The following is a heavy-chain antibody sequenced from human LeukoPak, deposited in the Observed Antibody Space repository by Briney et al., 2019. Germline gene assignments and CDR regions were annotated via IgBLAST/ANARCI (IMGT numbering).Heavy chain of an antibody. CDR1: GFTFSSYW. V-gene: IGHV3-7*01. CDR2: IKQDGSEK. J-gene: IGHJ5*02. CDR3: ARLICIAAAGIFWFDP. Sequence: AGGSLRLSCPASGFTFSSYWMSWVRQAPGKGLEWVANIKQDGSEKYYVDSVKGRFTISRDNAKNSLYLQMNSLGAEDTAVYYYARLICIAAAGIFWFDPWGQGTLVTVSS. D-gene: IGHD6-13*01.